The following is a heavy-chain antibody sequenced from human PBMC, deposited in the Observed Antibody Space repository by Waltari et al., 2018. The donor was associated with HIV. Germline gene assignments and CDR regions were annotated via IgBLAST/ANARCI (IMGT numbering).Heavy chain of an antibody. J-gene: IGHJ4*02. D-gene: IGHD3-10*01. CDR3: SREAFVRGFDY. CDR2: VQKKNYHGKK. V-gene: IGHV3-49*05. CDR1: GFILIDYT. Sequence: DAHLVESGGGSVKPGQSLRLSCSTSGFILIDYTISWFRQAQGEGLEWVGFVQKKNYHGKKEYAASVEGRFTSSTDDSKSFVHLQMNSLQIDDTGIYFCSREAFVRGFDYWGQGTLVTVSS.